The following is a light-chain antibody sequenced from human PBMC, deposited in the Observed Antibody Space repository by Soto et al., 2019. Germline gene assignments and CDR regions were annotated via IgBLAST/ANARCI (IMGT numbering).Light chain of an antibody. CDR3: QQYNSYLCT. CDR1: QSVNIW. V-gene: IGKV1-5*03. CDR2: KAS. J-gene: IGKJ1*01. Sequence: DVQMTQSPSTLSASVGDRVTITCRASQSVNIWLAWYQQKPGKAPKLLIYKASSLQSGVPSRFSGSGSGAEFTLTISSLHPDDFATFYCQQYNSYLCTFGQGTTVEI.